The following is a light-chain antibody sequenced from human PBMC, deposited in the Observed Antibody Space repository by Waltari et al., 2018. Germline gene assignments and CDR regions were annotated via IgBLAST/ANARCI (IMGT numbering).Light chain of an antibody. V-gene: IGKV1-39*01. CDR1: QNIVNY. CDR3: QQSFIIPRT. Sequence: DVQMTQSPLSLSASVGDTVTISCRASQNIVNYLNWYQQKPGKAPKVLIYAASTLFSGVPSRFSGSGSGTEFTLTISGLQPDDFATYYCQQSFIIPRTFGPGSKLDI. CDR2: AAS. J-gene: IGKJ2*01.